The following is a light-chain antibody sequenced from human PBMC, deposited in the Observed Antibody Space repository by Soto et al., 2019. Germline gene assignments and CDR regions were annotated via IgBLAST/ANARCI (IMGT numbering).Light chain of an antibody. J-gene: IGKJ1*01. CDR3: QQYVSWT. CDR2: GTS. V-gene: IGKV3-20*01. CDR1: QTISSNY. Sequence: EIVLTQSPGTLSVSPGERATISCRASQTISSNYLAWYQRKPGQAPSLLIYGTSSRATGIPDRFSGSGSGPDFTLTISRLEPEDSAIYYCQQYVSWTFGQGTKVEIK.